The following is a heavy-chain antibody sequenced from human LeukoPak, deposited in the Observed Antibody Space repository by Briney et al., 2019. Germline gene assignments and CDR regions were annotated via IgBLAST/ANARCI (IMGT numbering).Heavy chain of an antibody. Sequence: SETLSLTCAVYGGSFSGYYWSWIRQPPGKGREWIGEINHSGSTNYNPSLKSRVTISVDTSKNQFSLKLSSVTAADTAVYYCASRGPGSRFDYWGQGTLVTVSS. CDR3: ASRGPGSRFDY. J-gene: IGHJ4*02. D-gene: IGHD1-26*01. CDR2: INHSGST. CDR1: GGSFSGYY. V-gene: IGHV4-34*01.